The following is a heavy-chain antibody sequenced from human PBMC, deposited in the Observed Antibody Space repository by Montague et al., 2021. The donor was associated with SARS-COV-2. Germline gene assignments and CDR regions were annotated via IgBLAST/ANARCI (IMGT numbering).Heavy chain of an antibody. Sequence: SETLSLTCSVSGDSISRSHYFWAWIRQPPGMGPEWIGSIYFTGKTYYHRSLKSRVTISIDTSKNHFSLRLSSVTAADSAVFYCARWGLNNAFDIWGLGTMITISS. CDR3: ARWGLNNAFDI. CDR1: GDSISRSHYF. D-gene: IGHD1/OR15-1a*01. CDR2: IYFTGKT. J-gene: IGHJ3*02. V-gene: IGHV4-39*02.